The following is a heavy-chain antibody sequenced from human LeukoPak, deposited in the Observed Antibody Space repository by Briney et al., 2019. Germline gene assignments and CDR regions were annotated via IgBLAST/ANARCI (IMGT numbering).Heavy chain of an antibody. CDR2: IYYSGST. CDR1: GGSISSSSYY. J-gene: IGHJ5*02. CDR3: ARLVVITTFDWFDP. V-gene: IGHV4-39*07. Sequence: SGTLSLTCTVSGGSISSSSYYWGWIRQPPGKGLEWIGSIYYSGSTYYNPSRKRRVTISVDTSKSQFSLKLTSVTAADTAVYYCARLVVITTFDWFDPWGQGTLVTVSS. D-gene: IGHD3-22*01.